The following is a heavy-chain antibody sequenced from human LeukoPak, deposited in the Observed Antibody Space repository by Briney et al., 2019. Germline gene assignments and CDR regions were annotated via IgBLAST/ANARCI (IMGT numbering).Heavy chain of an antibody. D-gene: IGHD3-10*01. V-gene: IGHV4-34*01. CDR1: GGSFSGYY. J-gene: IGHJ3*02. CDR3: ARGGSGGYYKARAFDI. Sequence: PSETLSLTCAVYGGSFSGYYSSWIRQPPGKGLEWIGEINHSGSTNYNPSLKSRVTISVDTSKNQFSLKLSSVTAADTAVYYCARGGSGGYYKARAFDIWGQGTMVTVSS. CDR2: INHSGST.